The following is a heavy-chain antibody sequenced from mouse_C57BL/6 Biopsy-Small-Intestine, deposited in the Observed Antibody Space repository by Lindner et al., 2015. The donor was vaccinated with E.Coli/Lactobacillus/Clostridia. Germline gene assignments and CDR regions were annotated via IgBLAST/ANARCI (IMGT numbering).Heavy chain of an antibody. V-gene: IGHV1-19*01. Sequence: VQLQESGPVLVKPGASVKMSCKASGYTFTDYYLNWVKQSHGKSLEWIGLINPYNGGTNYNQKFKGKATLTVDKSSSTAYMEVNSLTSEDSAVYYCARSEGPYDYDGYAMDYWGQGTSVTVSS. D-gene: IGHD2-4*01. CDR1: GYTFTDYY. CDR2: INPYNGGT. J-gene: IGHJ4*01. CDR3: ARSEGPYDYDGYAMDY.